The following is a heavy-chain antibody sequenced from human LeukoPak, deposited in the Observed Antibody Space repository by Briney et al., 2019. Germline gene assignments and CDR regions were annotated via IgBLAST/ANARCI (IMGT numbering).Heavy chain of an antibody. J-gene: IGHJ2*01. CDR3: ARGRGTTMVRRVITNDFYL. CDR1: GYTFTAHY. D-gene: IGHD3-10*01. V-gene: IGHV1-2*02. Sequence: ASVKVSCKTSGYTFTAHYIHWVRQAPGQGLDWMGWIDPNSGGTHYAQKFLGSVTMTGDTSINTAFMEIRRLRSDDTAIYFCARGRGTTMVRRVITNDFYLWGRGCLVTVSS. CDR2: IDPNSGGT.